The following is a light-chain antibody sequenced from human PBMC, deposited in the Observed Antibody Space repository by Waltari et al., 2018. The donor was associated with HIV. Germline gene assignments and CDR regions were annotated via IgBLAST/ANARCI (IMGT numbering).Light chain of an antibody. CDR1: SSNIGSNA. V-gene: IGLV1-44*01. CDR3: AAWDYSLDGVV. Sequence: QSVLTQPPSASGTPGQSVTISCSGSSSNIGSNAVNWYQQLPRTAPKLLIYTNNQRPSGVPDRFSGSKSGTSASLAISGLQSEDEADYYCAAWDYSLDGVVFGGGTKLTVL. CDR2: TNN. J-gene: IGLJ2*01.